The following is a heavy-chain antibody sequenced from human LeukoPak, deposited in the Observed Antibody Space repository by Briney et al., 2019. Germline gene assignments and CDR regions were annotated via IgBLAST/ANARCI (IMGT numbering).Heavy chain of an antibody. CDR1: GFTFGNYA. V-gene: IGHV3-23*01. D-gene: IGHD3-10*02. CDR3: AELGITMIGGV. J-gene: IGHJ6*04. Sequence: GGSLRLSCAASGFTFGNYAMSWVRRAPGKGLDWVSAISGPAFTTYYADSVKGRFTVSRDNAKNSLYLQMNSLRAEDTAVYYCAELGITMIGGVWGKGTTVTISS. CDR2: ISGPAFTT.